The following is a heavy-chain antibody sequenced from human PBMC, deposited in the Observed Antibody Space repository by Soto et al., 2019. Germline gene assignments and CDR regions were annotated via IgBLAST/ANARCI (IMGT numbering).Heavy chain of an antibody. D-gene: IGHD5-18*01. V-gene: IGHV3-30*18. J-gene: IGHJ4*02. CDR1: GFTFSSYG. CDR2: ISYDGSNK. CDR3: AKVSTAMAYYFDY. Sequence: QVQLVESGGGVVQPGRSLRLSCAASGFTFSSYGMRWVRQAPGKGLEWVAVISYDGSNKYYADSVKGRFTISRDNSKNTLYLQMNSLRAEDTAVYYCAKVSTAMAYYFDYWGQGTLVTVSS.